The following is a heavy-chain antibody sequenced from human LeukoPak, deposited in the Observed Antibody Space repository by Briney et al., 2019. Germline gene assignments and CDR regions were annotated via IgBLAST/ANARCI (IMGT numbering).Heavy chain of an antibody. CDR3: ARSPHILTGENFDY. CDR2: INPNSGGT. CDR1: GYTFTGYY. D-gene: IGHD3-9*01. J-gene: IGHJ4*02. Sequence: ASVKVSCKASGYTFTGYYMHWVRQAPGQGLEWMGWINPNSGGTIYAEKFQDRVSMTRDTSISTDYMQLSRLRFDDTAVYYCARSPHILTGENFDYWGQGTLLTVSS. V-gene: IGHV1-2*02.